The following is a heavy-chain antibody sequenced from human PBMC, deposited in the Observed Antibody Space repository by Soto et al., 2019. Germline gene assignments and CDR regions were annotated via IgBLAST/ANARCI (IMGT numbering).Heavy chain of an antibody. CDR3: VRGTMAPGLDH. J-gene: IGHJ4*02. V-gene: IGHV3-7*01. Sequence: EVQLVESGGGLVQPGGSPRLSCAASGFTFSSYWINWVRQTPGKGLEWVANIKGDGSEKYYVDSLKGRFTISRDNAKNSLYLHMNSLRAEDTAVYYCVRGTMAPGLDHWGQGTLVTVSS. CDR1: GFTFSSYW. D-gene: IGHD3-3*01. CDR2: IKGDGSEK.